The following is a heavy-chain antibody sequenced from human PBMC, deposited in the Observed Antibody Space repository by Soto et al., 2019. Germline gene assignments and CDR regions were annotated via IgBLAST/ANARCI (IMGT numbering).Heavy chain of an antibody. V-gene: IGHV1-18*01. J-gene: IGHJ6*03. D-gene: IGHD3-10*01. CDR2: ISAYNGDT. CDR1: GYTFTSHG. CDR3: ARMVRGSNIDYYHYMDV. Sequence: QVQLVQSGGEVRKPGASVKVSCKASGYTFTSHGISWVRQAPGQGLEWMGWISAYNGDTNYAQKLQGRVTVTTDRSTSTACMELRSLRSEDTAVYYSARMVRGSNIDYYHYMDVWGKGTTVTVSS.